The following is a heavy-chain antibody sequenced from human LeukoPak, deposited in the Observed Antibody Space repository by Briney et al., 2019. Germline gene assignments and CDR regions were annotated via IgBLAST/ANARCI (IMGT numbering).Heavy chain of an antibody. Sequence: GGSLRLSCAASGFIFSSYAMSWVRQAPGKGLEWVSAISGSGGSKYYADSVKCRFTISSDNSKTTLYLQMNRLRAEDTAVYDCAKDLYYCSSTSCPQNWFDPWGQGTLVTVSS. D-gene: IGHD2-2*01. CDR3: AKDLYYCSSTSCPQNWFDP. CDR2: ISGSGGSK. CDR1: GFIFSSYA. J-gene: IGHJ5*02. V-gene: IGHV3-23*01.